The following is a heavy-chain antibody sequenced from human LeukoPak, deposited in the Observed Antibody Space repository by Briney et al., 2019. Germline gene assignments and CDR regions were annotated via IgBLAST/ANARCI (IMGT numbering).Heavy chain of an antibody. CDR2: ISSSSSTI. V-gene: IGHV3-48*01. Sequence: GSLRLSCAASGFTFSSYSMNWVRQAPGKGLEWVSYISSSSSTIYYADSVKGRFTISRDNAKNSLYLQMNSLRAEDTAVYYCARGYTYGAYWGQGTLVTVSS. CDR3: ARGYTYGAY. CDR1: GFTFSSYS. J-gene: IGHJ4*02. D-gene: IGHD5-18*01.